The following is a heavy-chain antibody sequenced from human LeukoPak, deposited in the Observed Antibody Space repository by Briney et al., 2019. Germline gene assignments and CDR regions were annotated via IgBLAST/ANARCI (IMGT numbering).Heavy chain of an antibody. D-gene: IGHD2-2*01. V-gene: IGHV3-23*01. CDR2: ISAGGSSS. J-gene: IGHJ4*02. CDR1: GFTFSGYA. CDR3: AKGLPRGLPAAEHFDY. Sequence: PGGSLRLSCAVSGFTFSGYAMSGVRQAPGKGLEWVSSISAGGSSSYYADSVKGRFTISRDNSKNTLYVQMNTLRAEDSALYYCAKGLPRGLPAAEHFDYWGQGTLVTVSP.